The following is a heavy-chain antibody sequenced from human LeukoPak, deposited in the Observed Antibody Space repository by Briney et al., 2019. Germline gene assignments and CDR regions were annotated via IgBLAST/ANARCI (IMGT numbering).Heavy chain of an antibody. Sequence: PSETLSLTCTVSGGSISSSSYYWGWIRQPPGKGLEWIGSIYYSGSTYYNPSLKSRVTISVDTSKNQFSLKLSSVTAADTAVYYCARIPYSSSWSLGYFDFWGQGTLVTVSS. J-gene: IGHJ4*02. CDR1: GGSISSSSYY. D-gene: IGHD6-13*01. V-gene: IGHV4-39*01. CDR3: ARIPYSSSWSLGYFDF. CDR2: IYYSGST.